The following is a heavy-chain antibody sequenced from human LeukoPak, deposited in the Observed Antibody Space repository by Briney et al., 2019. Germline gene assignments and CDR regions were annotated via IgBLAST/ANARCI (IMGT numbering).Heavy chain of an antibody. CDR1: GYSLTTYW. D-gene: IGHD1-7*01. Sequence: GESLKISCKGSGYSLTTYWIGWLRQMPGKGLEWMGIIYPGDSDTRYSPSFQGQVTISADKSISTAYLQWSSLKASDTAMYYCARQLELRESFDYWGQGTLVTVSS. CDR2: IYPGDSDT. CDR3: ARQLELRESFDY. V-gene: IGHV5-51*01. J-gene: IGHJ4*02.